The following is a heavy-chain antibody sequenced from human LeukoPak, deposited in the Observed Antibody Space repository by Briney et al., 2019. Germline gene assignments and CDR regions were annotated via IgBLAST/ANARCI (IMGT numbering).Heavy chain of an antibody. CDR1: GYTFTGYY. Sequence: GASVKVSFKSSGYTFTGYYLHWVRQPPGQGLEWMGWINPNSGGTNYAQKFQGRVTMTSDTSISTAYMELSRLRYDDTAVFYCARFPAGGVVIRKYYFDYWGQGTLVTVSS. J-gene: IGHJ4*02. CDR3: ARFPAGGVVIRKYYFDY. CDR2: INPNSGGT. D-gene: IGHD3-3*01. V-gene: IGHV1-2*02.